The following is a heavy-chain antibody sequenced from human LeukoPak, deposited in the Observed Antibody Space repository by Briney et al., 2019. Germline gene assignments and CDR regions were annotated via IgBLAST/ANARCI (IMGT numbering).Heavy chain of an antibody. CDR2: INHSGST. D-gene: IGHD4-23*01. V-gene: IGHV4-34*01. J-gene: IGHJ3*02. CDR1: GGSLSGYY. CDR3: ASQVVTLGPDAFDI. Sequence: PSETLSLTCAVYGGSLSGYYWSWIRQPPGKGLEWIGEINHSGSTNYNPSLKSRVTISVDTSKNQFSLKLSSVTAADTAVYYCASQVVTLGPDAFDIWGQGTMVTVSS.